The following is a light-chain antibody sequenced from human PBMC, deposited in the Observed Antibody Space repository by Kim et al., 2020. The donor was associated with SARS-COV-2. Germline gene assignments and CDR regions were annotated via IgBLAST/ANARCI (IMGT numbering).Light chain of an antibody. CDR3: QHYNNWPLT. CDR1: QSVSST. J-gene: IGKJ5*01. CDR2: GAS. Sequence: GSPGERVTLSCRASQSVSSTLAWYQQKPGQVPRLLIYGASTRATGIPARFSGSGSGKEFTLTISSLQSEDFAVYYCQHYNNWPLTFGQGTRLEIK. V-gene: IGKV3-15*01.